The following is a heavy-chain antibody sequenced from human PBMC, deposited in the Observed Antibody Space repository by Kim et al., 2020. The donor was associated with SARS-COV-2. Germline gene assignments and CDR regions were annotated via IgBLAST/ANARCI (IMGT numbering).Heavy chain of an antibody. J-gene: IGHJ4*02. V-gene: IGHV3-30*07. Sequence: SVKGRFTISRDNSKNTLYLQMNSLRAEDTAVYYCARGSGWTTVTPYYFDYWGQGTLVTVSS. D-gene: IGHD4-17*01. CDR3: ARGSGWTTVTPYYFDY.